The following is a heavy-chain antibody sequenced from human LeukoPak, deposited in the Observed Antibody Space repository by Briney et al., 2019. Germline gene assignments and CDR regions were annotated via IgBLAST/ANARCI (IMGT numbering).Heavy chain of an antibody. V-gene: IGHV4-4*07. CDR3: ARAGMTTVTDFDY. J-gene: IGHJ4*02. CDR2: TYTSGSS. CDR1: GGSISSYY. Sequence: SETLSFTCTVSGGSISSYYWSWIRQPAGKGLEWIGRTYTSGSSNYNPSLKSRVTMSVDTSKNQFSLKLSSVTAADTAVYYCARAGMTTVTDFDYWGQGTLVTVSS. D-gene: IGHD4-17*01.